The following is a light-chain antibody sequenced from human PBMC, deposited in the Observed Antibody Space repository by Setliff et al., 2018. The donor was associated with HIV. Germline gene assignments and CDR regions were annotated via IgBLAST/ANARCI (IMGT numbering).Light chain of an antibody. CDR2: EVD. J-gene: IGLJ2*01. Sequence: QSVLTQPRSVSGSPGQSVTISCTGTSNDVGSYSLVSWYQQLPSKAPKLMIYEVDKRPSGVSNRFSGSKSGNTASLTISGLQAEDEADYYCCSYGGSSTFVVFGGGTK. CDR1: SNDVGSYSL. CDR3: CSYGGSSTFVV. V-gene: IGLV2-23*02.